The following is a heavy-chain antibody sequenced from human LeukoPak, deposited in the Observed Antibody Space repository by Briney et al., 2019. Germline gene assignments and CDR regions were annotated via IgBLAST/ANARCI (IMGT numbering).Heavy chain of an antibody. CDR2: ITGSGDYT. J-gene: IGHJ4*02. CDR3: AKDLPGSGWYS. D-gene: IGHD6-19*01. V-gene: IGHV3-23*01. CDR1: GFTFNNY. Sequence: PGGSLRLSCAGSGFTFNNYMTWVRQAPARGLEWASAITGSGDYTYYAASVKGRFTISRDKSKNRLYLQLNSLTAEDPAIYYCAKDLPGSGWYSWGQGTLVTVSS.